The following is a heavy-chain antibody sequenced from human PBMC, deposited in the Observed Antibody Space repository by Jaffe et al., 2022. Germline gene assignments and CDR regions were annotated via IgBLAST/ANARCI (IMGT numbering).Heavy chain of an antibody. CDR3: AKDQDSGSYYFDY. V-gene: IGHV3-30*02. CDR1: GFTFSSYG. CDR2: IRYDGSNK. D-gene: IGHD1-26*01. Sequence: QVQLVESGGGVVQPGGSLRLSCAASGFTFSSYGMHWVRQAPGKGLEWVAFIRYDGSNKYYADSVKGRFTISRDNSKNTLYLQMNSLRAEDTAVYYCAKDQDSGSYYFDYWGQGTLVTVSS. J-gene: IGHJ4*02.